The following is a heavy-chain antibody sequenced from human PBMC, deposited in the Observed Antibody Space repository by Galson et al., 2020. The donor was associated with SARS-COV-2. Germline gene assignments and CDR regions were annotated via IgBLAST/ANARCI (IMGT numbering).Heavy chain of an antibody. CDR3: ARAIVVVPAANTNYYYDGMDV. D-gene: IGHD2-2*01. V-gene: IGHV1-18*04. CDR1: GYTFTSYG. J-gene: IGHJ6*02. Sequence: ASVKVSCKASGYTFTSYGISWVRQAPGQGLEWMGWISAYNGNTNYAQKLQGRVTMTTDTSTSTAYMELRSLRSDDTAVYYCARAIVVVPAANTNYYYDGMDVWGQGTTVTVSS. CDR2: ISAYNGNT.